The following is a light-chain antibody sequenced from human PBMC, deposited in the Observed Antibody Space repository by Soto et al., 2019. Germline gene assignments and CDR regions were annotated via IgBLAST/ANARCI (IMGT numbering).Light chain of an antibody. CDR3: QQYDSYYT. Sequence: MLTQSPATLSLSPGDRAILSCRASQDVSISLGWYQQKPGQAPRLLIYDASNRATGIPDRFSGSGSGTDFTLTISSLEPEDFAVYYCQQYDSYYTFGQGTKVAIK. CDR2: DAS. CDR1: QDVSIS. J-gene: IGKJ2*01. V-gene: IGKV3D-11*01.